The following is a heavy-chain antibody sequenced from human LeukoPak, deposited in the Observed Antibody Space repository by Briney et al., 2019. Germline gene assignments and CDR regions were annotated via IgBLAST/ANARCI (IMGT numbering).Heavy chain of an antibody. CDR2: ISIDVDKT. Sequence: PGGSLRHSCEASGFTFSSSAMTWARQAPGKGLEWVSSISIDVDKTYYADSVKGRVTITIDNSKTTLYLQMNSLRAEDTAVYYCAKFSRSYCSSTRCSKYFDYSGQGTLVTVSS. V-gene: IGHV3-23*01. J-gene: IGHJ4*02. CDR3: AKFSRSYCSSTRCSKYFDY. CDR1: GFTFSSSA. D-gene: IGHD2-2*01.